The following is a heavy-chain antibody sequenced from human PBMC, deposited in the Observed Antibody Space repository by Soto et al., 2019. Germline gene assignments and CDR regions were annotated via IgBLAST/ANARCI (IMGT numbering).Heavy chain of an antibody. V-gene: IGHV3-48*01. Sequence: GGSLRLSCAASGFTFSIYSMNWVRQAPGKGLEWVSYISTGSTVTSYADSVKGRFTISRDNAKNSLYLQMDSLRAEDTAVYYCARAPSWTAGPFDYWGQGTLVTVSS. D-gene: IGHD6-25*01. J-gene: IGHJ4*02. CDR3: ARAPSWTAGPFDY. CDR2: ISTGSTVT. CDR1: GFTFSIYS.